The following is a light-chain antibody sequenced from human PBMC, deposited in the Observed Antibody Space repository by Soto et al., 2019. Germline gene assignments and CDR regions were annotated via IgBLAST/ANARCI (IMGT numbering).Light chain of an antibody. Sequence: DIQMTQSPSSLSASVGDRVTITCRASQSISSYLNWYQQKPGKAPKLLIYAASSLQSGVPSRFSGSGSGTEFTLTISSLQPEDFAAYYCQQSYSTPHLFGQGTRLEIK. V-gene: IGKV1-39*01. CDR2: AAS. J-gene: IGKJ5*01. CDR3: QQSYSTPHL. CDR1: QSISSY.